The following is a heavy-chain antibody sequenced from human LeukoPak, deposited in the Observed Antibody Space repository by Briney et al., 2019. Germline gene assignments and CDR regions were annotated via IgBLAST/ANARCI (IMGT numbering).Heavy chain of an antibody. V-gene: IGHV3-74*01. D-gene: IGHD3-10*01. CDR3: AREGNY. CDR1: GFTFSSYW. J-gene: IGHJ4*02. Sequence: GGSLRLSCAASGFTFSSYWMHWVRQAPGKGLVWVSRINTDGSGSSTSYADSVKGRFTISRDNAKNTLYLQMNSLRAEDTAVYYCAREGNYWGQGTLVTVSS. CDR2: INTDGSGSST.